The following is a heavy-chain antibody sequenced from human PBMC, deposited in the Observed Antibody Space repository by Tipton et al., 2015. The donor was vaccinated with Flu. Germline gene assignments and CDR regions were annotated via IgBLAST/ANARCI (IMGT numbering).Heavy chain of an antibody. V-gene: IGHV1-2*02. CDR2: INPNSGGT. J-gene: IGHJ6*02. CDR3: AREGYDFWSGSPSSYYGMDV. CDR1: GYTFTGYY. Sequence: QLVQSGAEVKKPGASVKVSCKASGYTFTGYYMHWVRQAPGQGLEWMGWINPNSGGTNYAQKFQGRVTMTRDTSISTAYMELSRLRSDDTAVYYCAREGYDFWSGSPSSYYGMDVWGQGTTVTVSS. D-gene: IGHD3-3*01.